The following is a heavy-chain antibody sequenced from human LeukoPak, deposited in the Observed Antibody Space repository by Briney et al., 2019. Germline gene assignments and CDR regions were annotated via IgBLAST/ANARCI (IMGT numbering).Heavy chain of an antibody. CDR3: ARLAYGSGSYGMDV. J-gene: IGHJ6*02. D-gene: IGHD3-10*01. CDR2: IYHSGST. V-gene: IGHV4-4*02. Sequence: PSGTLSLTCAVSGGSISSSNWWSWVRQPPGKGLEWIGEIYHSGSTNYNPSLKSRVTIPVDKSKNQFSLKLSSVTAADTAVYYCARLAYGSGSYGMDVWGQGTTVTVSS. CDR1: GGSISSSNW.